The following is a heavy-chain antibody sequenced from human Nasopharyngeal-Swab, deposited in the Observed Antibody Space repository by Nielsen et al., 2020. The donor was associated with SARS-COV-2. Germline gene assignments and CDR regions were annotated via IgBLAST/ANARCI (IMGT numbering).Heavy chain of an antibody. CDR1: GFTFSSYA. CDR3: ARDQLGDTAMVTLDY. D-gene: IGHD5-18*01. CDR2: ISYDGSNK. Sequence: GESLKISCAASGFTFSSYAMHWVRQAPGKGLEWVAVISYDGSNKYYADSEKGRFTISRDNSKNTLYLQMNSLRAEDTAVYYCARDQLGDTAMVTLDYWGQGTLVTVSS. V-gene: IGHV3-30*04. J-gene: IGHJ4*02.